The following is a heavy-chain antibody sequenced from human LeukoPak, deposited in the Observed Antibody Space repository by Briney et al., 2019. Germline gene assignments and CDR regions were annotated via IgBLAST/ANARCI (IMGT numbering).Heavy chain of an antibody. CDR2: ISGTGSV. D-gene: IGHD6-13*01. J-gene: IGHJ5*01. CDR1: GFSLSTFN. CDR3: ARDLPGSSWYALDS. Sequence: GGSLRLSCAASGFSLSTFNMNWVRQAPGKGLEWVSCISGTGSVYYAASVRGRFTISRDNAGNSLFLQLNSLRTENTAVYFCARDLPGSSWYALDSWGQGTLVTVSS. V-gene: IGHV3-69-1*01.